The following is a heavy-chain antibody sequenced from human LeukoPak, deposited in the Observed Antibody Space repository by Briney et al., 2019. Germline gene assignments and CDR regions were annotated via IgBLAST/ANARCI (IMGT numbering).Heavy chain of an antibody. CDR1: GGSISSGGYS. D-gene: IGHD2-21*02. Sequence: PSETLSLTCAVSGGSISSGGYSWSWIRQPPGKGLEWIGYIYHSGSTYYNPSLKSRVTISVDRSKNQFSLKLSSVTAADTAVYYCARTAPPDLFDYWGQGTLVTVSS. CDR2: IYHSGST. J-gene: IGHJ4*02. V-gene: IGHV4-30-2*01. CDR3: ARTAPPDLFDY.